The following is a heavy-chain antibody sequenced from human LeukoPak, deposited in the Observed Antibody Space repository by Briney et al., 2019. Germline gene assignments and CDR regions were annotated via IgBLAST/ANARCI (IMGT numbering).Heavy chain of an antibody. J-gene: IGHJ6*03. Sequence: GASVKVSCKASGYTFTSYGISWVRQAPGQGLEWMGGIIPIFGTANYAQKFQGRVTITADESTSTAYMELSSLRSEDTAVYYCARGGFGELLQYYYYMDVWGKGTTVTVSS. CDR3: ARGGFGELLQYYYYMDV. D-gene: IGHD3-10*01. V-gene: IGHV1-69*13. CDR1: GYTFTSYG. CDR2: IIPIFGTA.